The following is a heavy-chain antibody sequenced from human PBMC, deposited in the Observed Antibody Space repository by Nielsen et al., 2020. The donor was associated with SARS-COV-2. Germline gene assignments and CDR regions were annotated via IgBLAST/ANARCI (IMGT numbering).Heavy chain of an antibody. Sequence: LTCAASGFTFNIYAMAWVRRAPGRGLQWVTGVSASGGSTYYTDSVKGRFSISRDNSKNTLFLQMHSLRVEDTALYYCAKDGVVRGDALDLWGQGTMVTVSS. CDR3: AKDGVVRGDALDL. J-gene: IGHJ3*01. CDR2: VSASGGST. D-gene: IGHD3-10*01. CDR1: GFTFNIYA. V-gene: IGHV3-23*01.